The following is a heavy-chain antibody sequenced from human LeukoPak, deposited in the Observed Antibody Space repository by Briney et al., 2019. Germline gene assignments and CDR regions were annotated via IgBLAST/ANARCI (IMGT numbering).Heavy chain of an antibody. CDR1: GYSISSGYY. V-gene: IGHV4-38-2*02. J-gene: IGHJ4*02. D-gene: IGHD3-22*01. CDR2: IYHSGST. CDR3: ARGRHRYYYDSSGSFDY. Sequence: SETLSLTCTVSGYSISSGYYWGWIRQPPGKGLEWIGSIYHSGSTNYNPSLKSRVTISVDTSKNQFSLKLSSVTAADTAVYYCARGRHRYYYDSSGSFDYWGQGTLVTVSS.